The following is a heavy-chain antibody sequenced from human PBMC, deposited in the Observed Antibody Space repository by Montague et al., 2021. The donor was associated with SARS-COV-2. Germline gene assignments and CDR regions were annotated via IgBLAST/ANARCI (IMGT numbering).Heavy chain of an antibody. CDR3: ARDRDWDDWYGMDV. Sequence: SLRLSCAASGFIFSSYEMNWVRQAPGKGLEWISYISSSCGGSTXXXTXXXKGGFTISRDNAKNSLYLKMNRLRVEDTAIYYCARDRDWDDWYGMDVWGQGTTVTVSS. CDR2: ISSSCGGSTX. D-gene: IGHD2-21*01. J-gene: IGHJ6*02. V-gene: IGHV3-48*03. CDR1: GFIFSSYE.